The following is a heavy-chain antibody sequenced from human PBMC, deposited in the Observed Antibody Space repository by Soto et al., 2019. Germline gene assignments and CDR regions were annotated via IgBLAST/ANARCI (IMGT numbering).Heavy chain of an antibody. D-gene: IGHD2-2*01. V-gene: IGHV4-30-4*01. CDR1: GGSISSGDYY. CDR3: ARDLVSLHLYFDY. CDR2: IYYSGST. J-gene: IGHJ4*02. Sequence: SETLSLTCTVSGGSISSGDYYWSWIRQPPGKGLEWIGYIYYSGSTYYNPSLKSRVTISVDTSKNQFSLKLSSVTAADTAVYYCARDLVSLHLYFDYWGQGTLVTVSS.